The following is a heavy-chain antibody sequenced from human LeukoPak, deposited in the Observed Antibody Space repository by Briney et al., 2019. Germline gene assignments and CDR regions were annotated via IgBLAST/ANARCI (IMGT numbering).Heavy chain of an antibody. V-gene: IGHV3-64*01. Sequence: GGSLRVSRTASGLTFSSYVMHWVRQAPGKGLEHVSFIISNRGNTNYASSVKGRFTISRDNSKNTLYLQIGSLRAEDMAVYYCARERRKSYGYSFDYGGQGTLVSVPS. CDR2: IISNRGNT. D-gene: IGHD3-16*01. CDR3: ARERRKSYGYSFDY. CDR1: GLTFSSYV. J-gene: IGHJ4*02.